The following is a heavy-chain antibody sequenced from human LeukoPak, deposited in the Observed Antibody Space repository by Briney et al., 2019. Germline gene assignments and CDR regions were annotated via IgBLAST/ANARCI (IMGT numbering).Heavy chain of an antibody. CDR1: GGSISSSSYY. V-gene: IGHV4-39*01. CDR2: IYYSGST. D-gene: IGHD5-24*01. J-gene: IGHJ4*02. Sequence: SKTLSLTCTVSGGSISSSSYYWGWIRQPPGKGLEWIGSIYYSGSTYYNPSLKSRVTISVDTSKNQFSLKLSSVTAADTAVYYRARHDGYNYYFDYWGQATLVTVSS. CDR3: ARHDGYNYYFDY.